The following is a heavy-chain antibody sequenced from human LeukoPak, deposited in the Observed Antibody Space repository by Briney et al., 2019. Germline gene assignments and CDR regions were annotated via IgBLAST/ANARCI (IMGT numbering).Heavy chain of an antibody. V-gene: IGHV4-34*01. CDR1: GTSFSGSY. CDR2: INHGGTT. Sequence: SETLSPTCAVFGTSFSGSYWSWIRQSPGRGLEWIGEINHGGTTNYNPSLKSRVTMSVDTPKNQFSLRLSSVTAADTAVYYCAREACTNGNCDAFDIWGQGTVVTVSS. J-gene: IGHJ3*02. D-gene: IGHD2-8*01. CDR3: AREACTNGNCDAFDI.